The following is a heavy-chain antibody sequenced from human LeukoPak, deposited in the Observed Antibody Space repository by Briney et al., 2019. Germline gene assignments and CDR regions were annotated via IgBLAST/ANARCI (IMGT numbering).Heavy chain of an antibody. CDR2: INHSGGT. CDR3: ASLARGGNWFDP. J-gene: IGHJ5*02. V-gene: IGHV4-34*01. Sequence: SETLSLTCAVYGGSFIGYDWTWIRQPPGKGLEWIGEINHSGGTNYNPSLKSRVTTSVDTSKNQFSLKLSSVTAADTAVYYCASLARGGNWFDPWGQGTLVTVSS. CDR1: GGSFIGYD. D-gene: IGHD6-6*01.